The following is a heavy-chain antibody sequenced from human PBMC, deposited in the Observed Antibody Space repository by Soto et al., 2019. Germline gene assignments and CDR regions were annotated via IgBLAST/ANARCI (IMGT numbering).Heavy chain of an antibody. Sequence: QVQLVQSGAEVKKPGSSVKVSCKASGGTFSSYAISWVRQAPGQGLEWMGGIIPIFGTANYAQKFQGRVTITADESTSTAYRERSSRRSEDTAVDYGARDVVATIGEYNWFDPWGQGTLVTVSS. CDR1: GGTFSSYA. CDR3: ARDVVATIGEYNWFDP. J-gene: IGHJ5*02. V-gene: IGHV1-69*01. D-gene: IGHD5-12*01. CDR2: IIPIFGTA.